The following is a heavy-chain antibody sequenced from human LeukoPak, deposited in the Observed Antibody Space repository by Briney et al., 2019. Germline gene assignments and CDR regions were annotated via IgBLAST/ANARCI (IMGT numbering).Heavy chain of an antibody. CDR2: IYHSGST. V-gene: IGHV4-30-2*01. CDR1: GGSISSGGYY. Sequence: PSQTLSLTCTVSGGSISSGGYYWSWIRQPPGKGLEWIGYIYHSGSTYYNPSLKSRVTISVDRSKNQFSLKLSSVTAADTAVYYCARARYYYDSSGYYYSDYYYGMDVWGQGTTVTVSS. CDR3: ARARYYYDSSGYYYSDYYYGMDV. D-gene: IGHD3-22*01. J-gene: IGHJ6*02.